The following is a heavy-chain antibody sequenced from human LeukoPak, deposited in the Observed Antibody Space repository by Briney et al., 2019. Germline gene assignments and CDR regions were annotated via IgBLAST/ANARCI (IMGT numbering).Heavy chain of an antibody. CDR2: ISVSGVST. D-gene: IGHD5-24*01. Sequence: GGSLRLSCVASGFTFSGFAMSWVRQAPGKGLEWVSDISVSGVSTYYADSVKGRFTISRDNSKNTLYLQMNILGAEDTAEYCCAKDQDRWWFDAWGQGTLVVVSS. CDR3: AKDQDRWWFDA. V-gene: IGHV3-23*01. J-gene: IGHJ5*02. CDR1: GFTFSGFA.